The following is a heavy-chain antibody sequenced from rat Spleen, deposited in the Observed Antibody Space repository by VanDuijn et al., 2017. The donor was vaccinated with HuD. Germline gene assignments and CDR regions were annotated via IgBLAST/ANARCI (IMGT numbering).Heavy chain of an antibody. CDR2: ISYDGTAT. CDR3: TTDTFYDGTYYPGGFDY. J-gene: IGHJ2*01. V-gene: IGHV5-20*01. CDR1: GLSFSNYD. Sequence: EVQLVESGGGAVQPGRSMKLSCAASGLSFSNYDMAWVRQAPTKGLDWVASISYDGTATYYRDSVKGRFTLSRDNAKSTLYLQMGSLRSEDTATYYCTTDTFYDGTYYPGGFDYWGQGVMVTVSS. D-gene: IGHD1-12*02.